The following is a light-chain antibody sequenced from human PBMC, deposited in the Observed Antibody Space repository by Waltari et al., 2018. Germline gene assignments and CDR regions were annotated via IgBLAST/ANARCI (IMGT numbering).Light chain of an antibody. J-gene: IGKJ3*01. Sequence: DIQMTQSPSSLSASVGDRVTITCQANQDIRDYLNWYQQKPGKAPKLLIYDASNLETGVPSRFSGSGSGTDFTFTISSLQPEDIATYYCQQYDNLPRTFGPGTKVDIK. V-gene: IGKV1-33*01. CDR1: QDIRDY. CDR3: QQYDNLPRT. CDR2: DAS.